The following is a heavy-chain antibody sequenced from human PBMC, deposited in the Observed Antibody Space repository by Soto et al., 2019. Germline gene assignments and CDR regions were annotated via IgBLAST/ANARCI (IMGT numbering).Heavy chain of an antibody. D-gene: IGHD4-17*01. J-gene: IGHJ3*02. CDR3: AGEDYGGKPRDFDM. Sequence: QPGGSLRLSCAASGLTFSRYWMTWVRQAPGKGLEWVANIKPDGNKENYVDSVMGRFTISRDNAKNSLFLQMNTLRAEDTAVYYCAGEDYGGKPRDFDMWGQGTMVTVSS. V-gene: IGHV3-7*03. CDR1: GLTFSRYW. CDR2: IKPDGNKE.